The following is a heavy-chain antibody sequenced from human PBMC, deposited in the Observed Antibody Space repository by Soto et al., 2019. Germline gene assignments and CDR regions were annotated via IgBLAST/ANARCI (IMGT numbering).Heavy chain of an antibody. V-gene: IGHV4-4*02. CDR2: IYPGRST. CDR1: SGSITTPNW. Sequence: PSETLSLTCAVSSGSITTPNWWSWVRQPPGKGLEWIWEIYPGRSTKYNPSLESRVTISIDKSKKQVSLRLTSVTAADTAVYYCARDPHCVSSGCPFDYWGQGTLVTVSS. D-gene: IGHD2-21*01. CDR3: ARDPHCVSSGCPFDY. J-gene: IGHJ4*02.